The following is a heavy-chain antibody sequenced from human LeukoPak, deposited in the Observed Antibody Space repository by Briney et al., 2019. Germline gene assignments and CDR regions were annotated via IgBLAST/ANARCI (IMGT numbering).Heavy chain of an antibody. Sequence: GGSLRLSCAASGFTFSSYAMSWVRQAPGKGLERVSAISGSGGSTYYADSVKGRFTISRDNSKNTLYLQMNSLRAEDTAVYYCAKYWSGYRYYYGMDVWGQGTTVTVSS. J-gene: IGHJ6*02. D-gene: IGHD3-3*01. V-gene: IGHV3-23*01. CDR2: ISGSGGST. CDR3: AKYWSGYRYYYGMDV. CDR1: GFTFSSYA.